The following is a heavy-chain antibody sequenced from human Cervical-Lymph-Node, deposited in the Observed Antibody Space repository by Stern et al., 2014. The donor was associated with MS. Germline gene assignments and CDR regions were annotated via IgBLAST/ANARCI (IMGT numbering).Heavy chain of an antibody. D-gene: IGHD2-2*01. CDR2: SDWDYDQ. CDR3: ARARHLSSYWDFDL. J-gene: IGHJ2*01. V-gene: IGHV2-70*01. CDR1: GFSLDTTGMR. Sequence: QVTLRESGPALVKPTQTLTLTCNFSGFSLDTTGMRVSWIRQPPGQALEWLALSDWDYDQYYRTSLKTSLTISQDTSENQVSLTMTNMDPVDTATYYCARARHLSSYWDFDLWGRGTLVTVSS.